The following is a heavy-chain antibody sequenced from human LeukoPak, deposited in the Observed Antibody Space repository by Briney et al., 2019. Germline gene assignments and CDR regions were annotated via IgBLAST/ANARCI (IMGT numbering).Heavy chain of an antibody. V-gene: IGHV1-18*01. Sequence: ASVKVSCKASGYTFTSYGISWVRQAPGQGLEWMGWISAYNGNTNYAQKLQGRVTMTTDTSTSTAYMELRSLRSDDTAVYYCAGVDGSRWYYYYYKDVWGKGTTVTISS. D-gene: IGHD6-13*01. CDR2: ISAYNGNT. J-gene: IGHJ6*03. CDR3: AGVDGSRWYYYYYKDV. CDR1: GYTFTSYG.